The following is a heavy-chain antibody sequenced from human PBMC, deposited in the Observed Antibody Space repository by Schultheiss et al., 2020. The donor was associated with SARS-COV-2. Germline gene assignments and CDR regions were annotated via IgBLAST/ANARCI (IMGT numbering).Heavy chain of an antibody. Sequence: GGSLRLSCAASGFSFSNYYMSWVRQAPGKGLAWVSYISSSSSTIYYADSVKGRFTISRDNSKNTLYLQMNSLRAEDTAVYYCAREGERLLWFGESQTQWGQGTLVTVSS. D-gene: IGHD3-10*01. CDR2: ISSSSSTI. CDR1: GFSFSNYY. J-gene: IGHJ4*02. V-gene: IGHV3-48*01. CDR3: AREGERLLWFGESQTQ.